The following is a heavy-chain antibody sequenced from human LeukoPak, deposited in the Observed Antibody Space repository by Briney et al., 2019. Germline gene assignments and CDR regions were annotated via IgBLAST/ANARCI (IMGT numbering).Heavy chain of an antibody. CDR2: INPNSGDT. J-gene: IGHJ5*02. CDR3: ARGLGWDSGTYLGA. D-gene: IGHD1-26*01. CDR1: GYTFTGYY. Sequence: ASVKVSCKASGYTFTGYYMHWVRPAPRQGLEWMGWINPNSGDTNYAQKFQGRVSMTRDTSISTAYMDLSGLRSDDTALYYCARGLGWDSGTYLGAWGQGTLVTVSS. V-gene: IGHV1-2*02.